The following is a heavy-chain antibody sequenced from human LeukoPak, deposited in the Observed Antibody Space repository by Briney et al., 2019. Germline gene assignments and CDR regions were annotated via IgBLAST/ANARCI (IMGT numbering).Heavy chain of an antibody. J-gene: IGHJ5*02. CDR2: MNQDGSEI. CDR3: TTVSGFRFDP. CDR1: GFTFSRYW. V-gene: IGHV3-7*01. D-gene: IGHD1-1*01. Sequence: GGSLRLSCVGSGFTFSRYWLNWVRQAPGKGLEWVANMNQDGSEIYYLDSVKGRFTISRDNAKNSVYLQMNGLKAEDTAVYYCTTVSGFRFDPWGQGTLVTVSS.